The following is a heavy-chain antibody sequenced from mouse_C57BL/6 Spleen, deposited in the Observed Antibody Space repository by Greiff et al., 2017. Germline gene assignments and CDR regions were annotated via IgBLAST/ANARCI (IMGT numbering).Heavy chain of an antibody. Sequence: VQLQQSGPELVKPGASVKISCKASGYSFTDYNMNWVKQSNGKSLEWIGVINPNYGTTSYNQKFKGKATLTVDQSSSTAYMQLNSLTSEYSAVYYCEAYYYEDYAMDYWGQGTSVTVSS. V-gene: IGHV1-39*01. CDR1: GYSFTDYN. J-gene: IGHJ4*01. D-gene: IGHD1-1*01. CDR3: EAYYYEDYAMDY. CDR2: INPNYGTT.